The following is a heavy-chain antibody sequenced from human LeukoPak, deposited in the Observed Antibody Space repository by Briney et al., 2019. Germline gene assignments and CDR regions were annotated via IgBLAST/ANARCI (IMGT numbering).Heavy chain of an antibody. Sequence: GVSTHYADSVKGRFTVSRDNSKNTLYLQMDSLRAEDMAVYYCARITMGATSANFYYYFLDAWGKGTTVTVSS. J-gene: IGHJ6*03. V-gene: IGHV3-64*02. D-gene: IGHD3-3*01. CDR2: GVST. CDR3: ARITMGATSANFYYYFLDA.